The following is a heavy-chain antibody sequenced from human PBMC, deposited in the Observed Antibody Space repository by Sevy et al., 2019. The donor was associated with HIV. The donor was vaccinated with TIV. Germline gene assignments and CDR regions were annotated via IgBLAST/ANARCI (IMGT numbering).Heavy chain of an antibody. CDR1: GYSISRGYY. D-gene: IGHD3-10*01. Sequence: SETLSLTCAVSGYSISRGYYWGWIRQPPGKGLEWIGSIYHSGSTYYNPSLKSRVTISVDTSKNQFSLKLSSVTAADTAVYYCARSFKERWFGELPRVYFDYWGQGTLVTVSS. J-gene: IGHJ4*02. V-gene: IGHV4-38-2*01. CDR2: IYHSGST. CDR3: ARSFKERWFGELPRVYFDY.